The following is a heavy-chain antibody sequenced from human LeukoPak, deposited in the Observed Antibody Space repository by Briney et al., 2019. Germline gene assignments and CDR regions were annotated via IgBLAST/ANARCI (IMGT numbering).Heavy chain of an antibody. D-gene: IGHD3-3*01. CDR1: GFTFSSYS. V-gene: IGHV3-21*01. CDR2: ISSSSSYI. CDR3: ARASGSGYYDY. Sequence: GGSLRLSCAASGFTFSSYSMNWVRQAPGKGLEWVSSISSSSSYIYYTDSVKGRFTISRDNAKNSLYLQMNSLRAEDTAVYYCARASGSGYYDYWGQGTLVTVSS. J-gene: IGHJ4*02.